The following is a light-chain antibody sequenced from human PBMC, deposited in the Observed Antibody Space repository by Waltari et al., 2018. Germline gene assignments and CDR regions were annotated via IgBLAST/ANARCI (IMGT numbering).Light chain of an antibody. V-gene: IGKV4-1*01. J-gene: IGKJ2*01. CDR2: WAS. CDR1: QSVLYISNNKND. Sequence: DIVMNQSLDSLGVCLGEGATSNRKSSQSVLYISNNKNDLAWYQQKPGQPPKLLIYWASTRESGVPDRFSGSGSGTDFTLTISTLQAEDVAIYYCQQYFTTPYTFGQGTKLEIK. CDR3: QQYFTTPYT.